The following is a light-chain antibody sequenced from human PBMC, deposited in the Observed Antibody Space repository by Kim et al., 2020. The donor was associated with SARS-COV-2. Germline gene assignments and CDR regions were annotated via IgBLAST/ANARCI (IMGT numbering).Light chain of an antibody. CDR1: QSVSSY. V-gene: IGKV3-11*01. CDR3: QQRSNWPYS. J-gene: IGKJ2*03. CDR2: DAS. Sequence: SLSPGEQATLSCRASQSVSSYLAWYQQKPGQAPRLLIYDASNRATGIPARFSGSGSGTDFTLTISSLEPEDFAVYYCQQRSNWPYSFGQGTKLEI.